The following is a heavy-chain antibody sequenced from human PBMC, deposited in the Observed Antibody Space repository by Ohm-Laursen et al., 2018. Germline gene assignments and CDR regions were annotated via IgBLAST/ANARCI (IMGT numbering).Heavy chain of an antibody. CDR2: ISGSGGST. CDR1: GFTFSSYA. D-gene: IGHD5/OR15-5a*01. V-gene: IGHV3-23*01. J-gene: IGHJ4*02. Sequence: GSLRISCAASGFTFSSYAMTWVRQAPGNGLEWVSAISGSGGSTYHADSVKGRFTISRDNSKNTLYLQMNSLRAEDTAVYYCTRDVSSYYFDYWGQGTLVTVSS. CDR3: TRDVSSYYFDY.